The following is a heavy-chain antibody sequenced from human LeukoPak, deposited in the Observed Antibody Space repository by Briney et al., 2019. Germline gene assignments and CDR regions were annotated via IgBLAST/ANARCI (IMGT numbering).Heavy chain of an antibody. Sequence: SETLSLTCAVSGDSISNGYYWGWVRQPPGKGLEWIGSFYRTGSPSYNPSLKSRVTISVDMSKNQFSLSLNSVTAADTAVYYCAKSRSGEILTGYLVPPFEFWGQGTLVTVSS. CDR1: GDSISNGYY. V-gene: IGHV4-38-2*01. CDR3: AKSRSGEILTGYLVPPFEF. J-gene: IGHJ4*02. D-gene: IGHD3-9*01. CDR2: FYRTGSP.